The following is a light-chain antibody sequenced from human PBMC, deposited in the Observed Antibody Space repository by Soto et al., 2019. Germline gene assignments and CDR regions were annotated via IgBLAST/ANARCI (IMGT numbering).Light chain of an antibody. CDR2: GAS. CDR1: QSVSSSY. V-gene: IGKV3-20*01. J-gene: IGKJ1*01. CDR3: QQHGSSPWT. Sequence: EIVLTQSPGTLSLSPGERATLSCRASQSVSSSYLAWYQQKPGQAPRLLIYGASSRATGIPDRFSGSGSGTDFTLTISRLEPEDFAVYYCQQHGSSPWTFGQGTKG.